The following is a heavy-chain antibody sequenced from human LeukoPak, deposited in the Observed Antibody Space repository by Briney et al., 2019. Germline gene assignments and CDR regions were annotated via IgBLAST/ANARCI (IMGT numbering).Heavy chain of an antibody. J-gene: IGHJ3*02. CDR1: GYSISSGYY. CDR2: IYHSGST. Sequence: SETLSLTCTVSGYSISSGYYWGWIRQPPGKGLEWIGSIYHSGSTYYNPSLKSRVTISVDTSKNQFSLKLSSVTAADTAVYYCARDSIVGATKVDAFDIWGQGTMVTVSS. V-gene: IGHV4-38-2*02. CDR3: ARDSIVGATKVDAFDI. D-gene: IGHD1-26*01.